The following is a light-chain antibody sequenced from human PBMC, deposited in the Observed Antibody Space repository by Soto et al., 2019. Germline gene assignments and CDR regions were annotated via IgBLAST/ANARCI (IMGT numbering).Light chain of an antibody. V-gene: IGLV1-40*01. CDR1: SSNIGADYN. CDR2: GNA. Sequence: QSVLTQPPSVSGAPGQRVTISCSGTSSNIGADYNVNWYQQLPGKAPKLLIYGNANRPSGVPDRFSGSKSGTSASLAITGLRAEDEADYYCQSYDNSLSGLYVFGTGTKVTVL. CDR3: QSYDNSLSGLYV. J-gene: IGLJ1*01.